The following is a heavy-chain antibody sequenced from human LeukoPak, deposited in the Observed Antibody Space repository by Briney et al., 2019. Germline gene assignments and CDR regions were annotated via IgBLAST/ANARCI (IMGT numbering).Heavy chain of an antibody. CDR1: GYTFTGYY. CDR2: INPNSGGT. Sequence: ASVKVSCKASGYTFTGYYMHWVRQAPGQGLEWMGRINPNSGGTNYAQKFQGRVTMTRDTSISTAYMELSRLRSDDTAVYYCAREKVRQSGMDVWGQGATVTVSS. CDR3: AREKVRQSGMDV. D-gene: IGHD2-2*01. J-gene: IGHJ6*02. V-gene: IGHV1-2*06.